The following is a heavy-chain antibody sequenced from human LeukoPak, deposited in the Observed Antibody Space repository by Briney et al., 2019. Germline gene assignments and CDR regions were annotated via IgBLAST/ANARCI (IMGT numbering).Heavy chain of an antibody. J-gene: IGHJ3*02. V-gene: IGHV1-2*02. Sequence: ASVNVSCKSSGYTFTGYYMHWVRQAPARGLEGMGWINSNSGGTNYAQKFQGRVTMTRDTSISTAYMELSRLRSDDTAVYYCARGSPDTPDAFDIWGQGTMVTVSS. CDR3: ARGSPDTPDAFDI. CDR1: GYTFTGYY. CDR2: INSNSGGT. D-gene: IGHD5-18*01.